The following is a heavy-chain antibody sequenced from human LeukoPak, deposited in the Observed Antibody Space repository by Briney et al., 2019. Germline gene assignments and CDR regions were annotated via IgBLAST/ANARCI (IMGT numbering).Heavy chain of an antibody. D-gene: IGHD6-13*01. CDR3: AREGVQQLGSFDF. CDR2: IWYDGRDK. V-gene: IGHV3-33*01. J-gene: IGHJ4*02. Sequence: HPGGSLRLSCAASGFTFSTYGMHWVRQSPGQGLEWVAIIWYDGRDKYYADSVKGRFSISSDNSKNTLYLQMNSLKAEDTAVEYCAREGVQQLGSFDFWGQGTLVTVSS. CDR1: GFTFSTYG.